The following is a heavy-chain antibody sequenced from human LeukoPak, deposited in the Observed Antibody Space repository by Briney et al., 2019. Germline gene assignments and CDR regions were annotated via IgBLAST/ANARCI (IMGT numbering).Heavy chain of an antibody. J-gene: IGHJ4*02. CDR2: INPNSGGT. V-gene: IGHV1-2*02. CDR3: ARVDLSYYYDSSGYYGAYFDY. Sequence: ASVKVSCKASGYTFTGYYMHWVRQAPGQGLEWMGWINPNSGGTNYAQKFQGRVTMTRDTSISTAYMELSRLRSDDTAVYYCARVDLSYYYDSSGYYGAYFDYWGQGTQVTVSS. CDR1: GYTFTGYY. D-gene: IGHD3-22*01.